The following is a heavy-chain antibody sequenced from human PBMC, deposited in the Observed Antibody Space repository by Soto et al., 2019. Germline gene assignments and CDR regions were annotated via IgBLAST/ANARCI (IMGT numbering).Heavy chain of an antibody. CDR2: ISASGRDT. Sequence: GGSLSLSCVASGFTFSNYAMSWVRQVPGKGLEWVSGISASGRDTYYADSVKDRFTISRDSFKNTLYLQMNSLRAEDTGTYYCAKGKTSGWYYFDYWGQGALVTVSS. D-gene: IGHD6-19*01. J-gene: IGHJ4*02. CDR3: AKGKTSGWYYFDY. V-gene: IGHV3-23*01. CDR1: GFTFSNYA.